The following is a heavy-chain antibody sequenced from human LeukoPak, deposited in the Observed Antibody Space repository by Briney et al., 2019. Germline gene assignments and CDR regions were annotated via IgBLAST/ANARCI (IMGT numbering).Heavy chain of an antibody. V-gene: IGHV4-59*08. CDR1: GGSISSYY. Sequence: SETLSLTCTVSGGSISSYYWSWIRQPPGKGLEWIGYIYYSGSTNYNPSLKSRVTISVDTSKNQFSLKLSSVTAADTAVYYCARPYSGYDYAFDIWGQGTMVTVSS. J-gene: IGHJ3*02. CDR3: ARPYSGYDYAFDI. D-gene: IGHD5-12*01. CDR2: IYYSGST.